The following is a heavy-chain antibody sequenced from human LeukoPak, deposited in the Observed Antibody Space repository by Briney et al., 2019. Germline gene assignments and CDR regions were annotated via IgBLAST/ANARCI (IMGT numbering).Heavy chain of an antibody. Sequence: PSETLSLTCAVYGGSFSGYYWSWIRQPPGKGLEWIGEINHSGSTNYNPSPKSRVTISVDTSKNQFSLKLSSVTAADTAVYYCARIPHYYDSSGYHGHWGQGTLVTVSS. J-gene: IGHJ4*02. CDR2: INHSGST. CDR1: GGSFSGYY. CDR3: ARIPHYYDSSGYHGH. D-gene: IGHD3-22*01. V-gene: IGHV4-34*01.